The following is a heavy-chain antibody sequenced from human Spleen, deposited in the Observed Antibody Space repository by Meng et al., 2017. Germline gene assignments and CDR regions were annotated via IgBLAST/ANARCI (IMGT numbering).Heavy chain of an antibody. CDR3: ARDGPIAVAGDNWFDP. D-gene: IGHD6-13*01. J-gene: IGHJ5*02. Sequence: VQLVESGGGLVKPGGSMSLSCAASVFSFSSSAMHWVRQAPGTGLEWVSVISFDGNNKFYADSAKGRFTISRDNFKNTIYLQMNSLRGDYTAVYYCARDGPIAVAGDNWFDPWGQGTLVTVYS. CDR2: ISFDGNNK. V-gene: IGHV3-30-3*01. CDR1: VFSFSSSA.